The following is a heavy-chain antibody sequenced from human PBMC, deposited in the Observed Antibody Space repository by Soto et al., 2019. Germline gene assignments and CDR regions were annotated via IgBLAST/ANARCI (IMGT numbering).Heavy chain of an antibody. CDR3: ARTSSVLMVYAISGWFDP. Sequence: SETLSLTCAVYGGSFSGYYWSWIRQPPGKGLEWIGEINHSGSTNYNPSLKSRVTLSVDTSKNQFSLKLSSVTAADTAVYYCARTSSVLMVYAISGWFDPWGQGTLVTVSS. V-gene: IGHV4-34*01. D-gene: IGHD2-8*01. CDR1: GGSFSGYY. J-gene: IGHJ5*02. CDR2: INHSGST.